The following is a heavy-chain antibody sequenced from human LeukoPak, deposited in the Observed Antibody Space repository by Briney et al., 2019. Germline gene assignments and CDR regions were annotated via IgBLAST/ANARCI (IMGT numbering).Heavy chain of an antibody. V-gene: IGHV1-2*02. CDR3: ARDPGITIFGVVMYFDY. D-gene: IGHD3-3*01. CDR2: INPNSGGT. J-gene: IGHJ4*02. CDR1: GYTFTGYY. Sequence: EASVKVSCTASGYTFTGYYMHWVRQAPGQGLEWMGWINPNSGGTNYAQKFQGRVTMTRDTSISTAYMELSRLRSDDTAVYYCARDPGITIFGVVMYFDYWGQGTLVTVSS.